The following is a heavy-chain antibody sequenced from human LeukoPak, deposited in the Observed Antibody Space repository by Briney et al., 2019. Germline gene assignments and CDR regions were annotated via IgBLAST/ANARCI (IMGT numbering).Heavy chain of an antibody. V-gene: IGHV3-30*18. CDR1: GFTFSSYG. CDR3: AKAGDSGYEIDY. Sequence: GGSLRLSCAASGFTFSSYGMHWVRQAPGKGLEWVAVISYDGSNKYYADSVKGRLTISRDNSKNTLYLQMNSLRAEDTAVYYCAKAGDSGYEIDYWGQGTLVTVSS. J-gene: IGHJ4*02. CDR2: ISYDGSNK. D-gene: IGHD5-12*01.